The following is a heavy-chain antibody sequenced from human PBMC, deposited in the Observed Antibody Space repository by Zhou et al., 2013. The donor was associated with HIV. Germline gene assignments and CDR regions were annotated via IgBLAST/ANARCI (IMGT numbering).Heavy chain of an antibody. D-gene: IGHD1-1*01. CDR2: IIPIFGTA. J-gene: IGHJ6*03. CDR1: GGTFSSYA. CDR3: ARAQEQLERPGYYYYYMDV. Sequence: QAQLVQSGAEVKKPGSSVKVSCKASGGTFSSYAISWVRQAPGQGLEWMGGIIPIFGTANYAQKFQGRVTITTDESTSTAYMELSSLRSEDTAVYYCARAQEQLERPGYYYYYMDVWGKGTTVTVSS. V-gene: IGHV1-69*05.